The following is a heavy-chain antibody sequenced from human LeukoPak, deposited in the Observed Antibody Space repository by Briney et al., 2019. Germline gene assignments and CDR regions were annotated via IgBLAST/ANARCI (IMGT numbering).Heavy chain of an antibody. CDR3: AKGSGYYSRDAFDI. D-gene: IGHD3-22*01. Sequence: GGSLRLSCAASGFTFSTYAMKWVRQAPGKGLEWVSSISGSGDNTHYADSVKGRFTISRDNSKNTLYLQMNNLGAEDTAVYYCAKGSGYYSRDAFDIWGQGTMVTVSS. CDR1: GFTFSTYA. V-gene: IGHV3-23*01. CDR2: ISGSGDNT. J-gene: IGHJ3*02.